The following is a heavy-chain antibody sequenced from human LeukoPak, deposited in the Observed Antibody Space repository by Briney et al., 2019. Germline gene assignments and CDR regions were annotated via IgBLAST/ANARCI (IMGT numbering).Heavy chain of an antibody. D-gene: IGHD3-3*01. V-gene: IGHV4-4*02. Sequence: SETLSLTCDVSGGSVTSTNWWTWVRQPPGKGLEWIGEVHLDGRTNYNPPLKRRLIMSVDLPENHISLKLTSVTAADTAVYYCARVKGVSGVDDFDIWGQGTVVTVSS. CDR3: ARVKGVSGVDDFDI. J-gene: IGHJ3*02. CDR1: GGSVTSTNW. CDR2: VHLDGRT.